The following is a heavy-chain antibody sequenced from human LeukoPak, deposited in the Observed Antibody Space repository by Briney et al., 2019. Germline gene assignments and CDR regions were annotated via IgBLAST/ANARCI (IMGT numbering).Heavy chain of an antibody. CDR1: GFTFRKHW. V-gene: IGHV3-7*03. D-gene: IGHD3-22*01. J-gene: IGHJ6*03. CDR3: AKSSGYYYDSSGYRMDV. CDR2: IKEDGSEK. Sequence: GGSLRLSCAADGFTFRKHWMSWVRQAMGKGLECVAKIKEDGSEKHYVDSVKGRFTISRDNTKNSLYLQMNSLRAEDTAVYYCAKSSGYYYDSSGYRMDVWGKGTTVTVSS.